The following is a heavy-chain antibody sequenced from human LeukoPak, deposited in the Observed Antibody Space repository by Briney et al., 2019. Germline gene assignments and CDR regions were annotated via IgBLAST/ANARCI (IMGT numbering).Heavy chain of an antibody. CDR1: GGSISSSSYY. J-gene: IGHJ4*02. D-gene: IGHD1-26*01. V-gene: IGHV4-39*01. CDR2: IYYSGRT. Sequence: PSETLSLTCTVSGGSISSSSYYWRWIRQPPGKGLEWIGSIYYSGRTYYNPSLKSRVTISVDTSKNQFSLKLSSVTAADTAVYYCASTAPMVGVVDYWGQGTLVTVSS. CDR3: ASTAPMVGVVDY.